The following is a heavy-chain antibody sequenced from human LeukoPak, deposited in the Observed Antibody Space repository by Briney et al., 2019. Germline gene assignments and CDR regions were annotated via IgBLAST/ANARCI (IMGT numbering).Heavy chain of an antibody. V-gene: IGHV4-59*01. CDR3: ARGYLWNWGNYYYYYGMDV. J-gene: IGHJ6*02. CDR1: GDSTNNFH. D-gene: IGHD7-27*01. Sequence: PSETLSLTCTVSGDSTNNFHWSWIRQPPGKGLEWIGHIFHSGGSKYNPSLKSRATISTDMSKNVLSLELTSVTAADTAVYYCARGYLWNWGNYYYYYGMDVWGQGTTVTVSS. CDR2: IFHSGGS.